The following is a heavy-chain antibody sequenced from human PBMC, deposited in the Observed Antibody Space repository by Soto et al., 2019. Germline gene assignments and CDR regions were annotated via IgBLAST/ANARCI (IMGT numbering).Heavy chain of an antibody. CDR2: ISGSGSTI. Sequence: PGGSLRLSCAASGFTFSSHEMNWVRQAPGKGLEWLSYISGSGSTIYYADSVKGRFTISRDNAKNSLYLQISSLRAEDTAIYYCARDQAYCGGDCFWYFDSWGQGTLVTVSS. CDR3: ARDQAYCGGDCFWYFDS. J-gene: IGHJ4*02. CDR1: GFTFSSHE. V-gene: IGHV3-48*03. D-gene: IGHD2-21*02.